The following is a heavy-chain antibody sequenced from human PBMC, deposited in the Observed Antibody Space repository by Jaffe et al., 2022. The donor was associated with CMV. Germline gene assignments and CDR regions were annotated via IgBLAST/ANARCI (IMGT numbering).Heavy chain of an antibody. CDR2: ISSSGNTI. Sequence: EVQLVESGGGLVQPGGSLKLSCAASGFIFSSYEMNWVRQAPGKGLEWISYISSSGNTIYYADSVKGRFTISRDNAKNSLYLQMNSLRAEDTAVYYCATVYFGYFDYWGQGILVTVSS. J-gene: IGHJ4*02. V-gene: IGHV3-48*03. CDR1: GFIFSSYE. CDR3: ATVYFGYFDY. D-gene: IGHD3-9*01.